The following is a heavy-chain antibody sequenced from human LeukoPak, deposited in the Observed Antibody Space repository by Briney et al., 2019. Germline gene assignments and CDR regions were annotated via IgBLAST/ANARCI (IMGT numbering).Heavy chain of an antibody. CDR1: GGSISSSSYY. J-gene: IGHJ4*02. V-gene: IGHV4-61*01. CDR3: ARDGSGSSAHVYFDY. D-gene: IGHD1-26*01. Sequence: SETLSLTCSVSGGSISSSSYYWSWIRQPPGKGLEWIGYIYYSGSTNYNPSLKSRVTISVDTSKNQFSLKLSSVTAADTAVYYCARDGSGSSAHVYFDYWGQGTLVTVSS. CDR2: IYYSGST.